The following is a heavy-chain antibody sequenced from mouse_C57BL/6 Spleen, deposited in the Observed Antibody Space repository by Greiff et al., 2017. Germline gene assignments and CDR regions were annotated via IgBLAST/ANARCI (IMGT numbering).Heavy chain of an antibody. CDR2: IDPSDSYT. CDR1: GYTFTSYW. D-gene: IGHD1-1*01. Sequence: QVQLQQPGAELVKPGASVKLSCKASGYTFTSYWMQWVKQRPGQGLEWIGEIDPSDSYTNYNQKFKGKATLTVDTSSSTAYMQLSSLTSEDSAVYYCASYYPFAYWGQGTLVTVSA. V-gene: IGHV1-50*01. CDR3: ASYYPFAY. J-gene: IGHJ3*01.